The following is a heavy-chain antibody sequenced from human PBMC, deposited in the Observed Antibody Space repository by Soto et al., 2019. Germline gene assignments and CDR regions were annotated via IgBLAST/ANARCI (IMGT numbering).Heavy chain of an antibody. CDR1: GFTFSSYD. V-gene: IGHV3-13*01. CDR3: GSGGYYGWGSLLDY. D-gene: IGHD3-10*01. J-gene: IGHJ4*02. Sequence: PGGSLRLSCAASGFTFSSYDMHWVRQATGKGLEWVSAIGTAGDTYYPGSVKGRFTISRENAKNSLYLQMNSLRAEDTAVYYCGSGGYYGWGSLLDYWGQGTLVTVSS. CDR2: IGTAGDT.